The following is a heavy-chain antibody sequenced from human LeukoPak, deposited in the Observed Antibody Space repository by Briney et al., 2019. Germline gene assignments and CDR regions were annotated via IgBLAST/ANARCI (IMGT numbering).Heavy chain of an antibody. D-gene: IGHD3-16*01. CDR1: GFTFFTDW. J-gene: IGHJ4*02. V-gene: IGHV3-15*01. Sequence: GGSLRLSCAASGFTFFTDWMSWVRQAPGKGLEWVGRIRSKADGGTTDDPAPGKRRFAISRDESKNMVYLQLNTLKTEDTTVYYCVADTSFREADIDFWGQGTRLSLS. CDR3: VADTSFREADIDF. CDR2: IRSKADGGTT.